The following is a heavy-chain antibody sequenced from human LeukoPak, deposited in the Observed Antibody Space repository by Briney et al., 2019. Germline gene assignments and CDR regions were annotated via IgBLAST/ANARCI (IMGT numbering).Heavy chain of an antibody. CDR1: GFTFSSYE. CDR3: ARVVTITFGGGRAFDI. CDR2: ISSSGSTI. J-gene: IGHJ3*02. D-gene: IGHD3-16*01. Sequence: GGSLRLSCAASGFTFSSYEMNWVRQAPGKGLEWVSYISSSGSTIYYADSVKGRFTISRDNAKNSLYLQMDSLRAEDTAVYYCARVVTITFGGGRAFDIWGQGTMVTVSS. V-gene: IGHV3-48*03.